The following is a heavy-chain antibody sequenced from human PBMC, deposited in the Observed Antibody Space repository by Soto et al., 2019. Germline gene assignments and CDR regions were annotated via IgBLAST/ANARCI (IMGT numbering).Heavy chain of an antibody. CDR1: GGSFSGYY. J-gene: IGHJ4*02. CDR2: INHSGST. D-gene: IGHD6-19*01. V-gene: IGHV4-34*01. CDR3: ATDAQWPSQDS. Sequence: SETLSLTCAVYGGSFSGYYWSWIRQPPGKGLEWIGEINHSGSTNYNPSLKSRVTISVDTSKNQFSLKLSSVTAADTAVYYCATDAQWPSQDSWGQGTLVTVSS.